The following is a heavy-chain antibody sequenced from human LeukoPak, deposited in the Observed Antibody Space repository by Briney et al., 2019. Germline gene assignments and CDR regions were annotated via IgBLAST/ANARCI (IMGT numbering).Heavy chain of an antibody. CDR1: GFTFSTYW. V-gene: IGHV3-7*03. CDR2: IKEDGSQK. Sequence: GGSLRLSCAASGFTFSTYWMGWVRQAPGKGLEWVATIKEDGSQKEYVDSVKGRFTISRDNAKKSLYMQMNSLRAEDTAVYYCAKSITMVRGVQYYFDYWGQGTLVTVSS. J-gene: IGHJ4*02. D-gene: IGHD3-10*01. CDR3: AKSITMVRGVQYYFDY.